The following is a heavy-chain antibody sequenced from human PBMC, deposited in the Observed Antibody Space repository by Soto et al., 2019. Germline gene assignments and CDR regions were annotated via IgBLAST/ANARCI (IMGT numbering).Heavy chain of an antibody. CDR3: ARGVPYYDFWSGYYSPFYYYYYYGMDV. CDR2: ISPNSGGT. Sequence: VASVKVSCKASGYTFTGYDMHWVRQAPGQGLEWMGWISPNSGGTNYAQKFQGRVTMTRDTSISTAYMELSRLRSDDTAVYYCARGVPYYDFWSGYYSPFYYYYYYGMDVWGQGTTVTVSS. D-gene: IGHD3-3*01. J-gene: IGHJ6*02. V-gene: IGHV1-2*02. CDR1: GYTFTGYD.